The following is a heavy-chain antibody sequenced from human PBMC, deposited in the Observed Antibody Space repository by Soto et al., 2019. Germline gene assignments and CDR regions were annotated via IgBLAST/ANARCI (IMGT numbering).Heavy chain of an antibody. V-gene: IGHV5-51*01. CDR3: ARQLDYYDSSGYLNWFDP. Sequence: PGESLKISCKGSGYSFTSYWIGWVRQMPGKGLEWMGIIYPGDSDTRYSPSFQGQVTISADKSISTAYLQWSSLKASDTAMYYCARQLDYYDSSGYLNWFDPWGQGTLVTVSS. J-gene: IGHJ5*02. CDR1: GYSFTSYW. CDR2: IYPGDSDT. D-gene: IGHD3-22*01.